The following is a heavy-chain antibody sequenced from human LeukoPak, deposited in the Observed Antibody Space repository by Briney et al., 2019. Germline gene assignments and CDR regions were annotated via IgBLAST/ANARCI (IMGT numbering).Heavy chain of an antibody. CDR3: ARGKNPIAARPPEGHFDY. J-gene: IGHJ4*02. CDR1: GYTFTGYY. Sequence: ASVKVSCKASGYTFTGYYMHWVRRAPGQGLEWMGWINPNSGGTNYAQKFQGRVTMTRDTSISTAYMELSRLRSDDTAVYYCARGKNPIAARPPEGHFDYWGQGTLVTVSS. D-gene: IGHD6-6*01. V-gene: IGHV1-2*02. CDR2: INPNSGGT.